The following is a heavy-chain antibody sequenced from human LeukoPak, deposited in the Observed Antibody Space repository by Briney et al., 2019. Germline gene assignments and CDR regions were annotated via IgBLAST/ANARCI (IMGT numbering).Heavy chain of an antibody. Sequence: PGRSLRLSCAASGFTFSSYGMHWVRQAPGKGLEWVAVIWYDGSNKYYADSVKGRFTISRDNSKNTLYLQMNSQRAEDTAVYYCARDGLTCSTISGKVYWGQGTLVTVSS. CDR2: IWYDGSNK. D-gene: IGHD4/OR15-4a*01. V-gene: IGHV3-33*01. CDR3: ARDGLTCSTISGKVY. J-gene: IGHJ4*02. CDR1: GFTFSSYG.